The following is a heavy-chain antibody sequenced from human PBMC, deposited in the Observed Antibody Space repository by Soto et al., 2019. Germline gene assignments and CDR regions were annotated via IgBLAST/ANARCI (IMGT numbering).Heavy chain of an antibody. V-gene: IGHV4-31*03. CDR1: GGSLTSEGYY. Sequence: PSETLSLTCSVSGGSLTSEGYYWSWFLQLPGKGLEWIGYIYYSGSTFYNPFLKSRASISAHSSKRQFSLQLSSVNAADTAVYYCARSRLWEQHFDSWGQGTLVTSPQ. D-gene: IGHD1-26*01. CDR3: ARSRLWEQHFDS. CDR2: IYYSGST. J-gene: IGHJ4*02.